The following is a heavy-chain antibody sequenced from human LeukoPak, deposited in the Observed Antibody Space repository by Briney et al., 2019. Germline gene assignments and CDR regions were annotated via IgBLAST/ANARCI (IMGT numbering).Heavy chain of an antibody. D-gene: IGHD3-22*01. V-gene: IGHV1-46*01. CDR3: ARGDVLDSSVYNWFDP. CDR1: GYTFTSYY. Sequence: ASVKVSCKTSGYTFTSYYLHWVRQAPGQGLEWMGIINPSGGSTTYAQKFQGRVTMTRDTSTSTVYMELSSLKSEYTALYYCARGDVLDSSVYNWFDPWGQGTLVIVSS. J-gene: IGHJ5*02. CDR2: INPSGGST.